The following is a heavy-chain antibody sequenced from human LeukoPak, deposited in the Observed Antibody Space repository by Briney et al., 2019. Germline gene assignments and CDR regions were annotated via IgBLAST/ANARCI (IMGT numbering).Heavy chain of an antibody. CDR1: GFTFSSYG. Sequence: GRSLRLSCAASGFTFSSYGMHWVRQAPGKGLEWVAVISYDGSNKYYADSVKGRFTISRDNSKNYLYLQMNSLRAEDTAFYCAKGTSSWHEFDSWGQGTLVTVSS. CDR2: ISYDGSNK. CDR3: AKGTSSWHEFDS. D-gene: IGHD6-13*01. J-gene: IGHJ4*02. V-gene: IGHV3-30*18.